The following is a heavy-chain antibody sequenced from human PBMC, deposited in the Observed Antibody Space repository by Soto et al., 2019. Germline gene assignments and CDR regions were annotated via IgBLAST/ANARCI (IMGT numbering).Heavy chain of an antibody. CDR1: GFSLSTSGMC. V-gene: IGHV2-70*01. Sequence: SGHTRVNPTQPLTLTCTVSGFSLSTSGMCVSWIRQPPGKALEWLALIDWDDDKYYSTSLKTRLTISKDTSKNQVVLTMTNMDPVDTATYYCARRMATSTAFDYWGQGTLVTGSS. CDR3: ARRMATSTAFDY. CDR2: IDWDDDK. J-gene: IGHJ4*02. D-gene: IGHD5-12*01.